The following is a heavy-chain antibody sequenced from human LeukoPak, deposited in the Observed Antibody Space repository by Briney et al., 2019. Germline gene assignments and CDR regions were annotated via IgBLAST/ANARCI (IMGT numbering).Heavy chain of an antibody. CDR2: IYYSGST. Sequence: PSETLSLTCTVSGGSISSYYWGWIRQPPGKGLEWIGSIYYSGSTYYNPSLKSRVTISVDTSKNQFSLKLSSVTAADTAVYYCARHHRIAAAGTLDFDYWGQGTLVTVSS. J-gene: IGHJ4*02. CDR3: ARHHRIAAAGTLDFDY. CDR1: GGSISSYY. D-gene: IGHD6-13*01. V-gene: IGHV4-39*01.